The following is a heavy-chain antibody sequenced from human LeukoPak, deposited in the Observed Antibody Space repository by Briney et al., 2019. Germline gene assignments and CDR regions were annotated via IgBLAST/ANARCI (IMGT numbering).Heavy chain of an antibody. D-gene: IGHD2-15*01. CDR2: MNPNSGNT. CDR3: AREDSRLHPNWFDP. Sequence: ASVKVSCKASGYTFTSYDTNWVRQATGQGLEWMGWMNPNSGNTGYAQKFQGRVTMTRNTSISTAYMELSSLRSEDTAVYYCAREDSRLHPNWFDPWGQGTLVTASS. CDR1: GYTFTSYD. J-gene: IGHJ5*02. V-gene: IGHV1-8*01.